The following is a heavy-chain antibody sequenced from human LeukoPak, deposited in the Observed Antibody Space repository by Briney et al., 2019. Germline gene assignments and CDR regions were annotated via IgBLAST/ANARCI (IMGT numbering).Heavy chain of an antibody. CDR2: ISTRGSYI. CDR3: ARPKVAGTTYYDY. V-gene: IGHV3-21*01. Sequence: GGSLRLSCAASGFTFSSYSMSWVRQAPGEGLEWVSSISTRGSYIYYADSVEGRFTISRDNAKNSLYLQMNSLRAKDTAMYYCARPKVAGTTYYDYWGQGTLVTVSS. J-gene: IGHJ4*02. CDR1: GFTFSSYS. D-gene: IGHD6-19*01.